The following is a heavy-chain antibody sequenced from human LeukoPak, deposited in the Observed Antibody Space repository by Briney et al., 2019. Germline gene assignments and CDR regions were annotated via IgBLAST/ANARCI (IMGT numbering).Heavy chain of an antibody. Sequence: GGSLRLSCAASGFTVSGDYMSWVRQAPGRGLEWVSVIYSGGNTYYTDSVKGRFTISRDNAKHSVYLQMNRLRAEDTAVYYCARAGSGYTSPSDYWGQGTLVTVSS. V-gene: IGHV3-66*01. CDR3: ARAGSGYTSPSDY. J-gene: IGHJ4*02. CDR2: IYSGGNT. CDR1: GFTVSGDY. D-gene: IGHD6-13*01.